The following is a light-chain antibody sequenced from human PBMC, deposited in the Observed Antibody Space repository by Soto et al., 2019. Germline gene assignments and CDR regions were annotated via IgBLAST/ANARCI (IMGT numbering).Light chain of an antibody. Sequence: SVLAQPASVSGSPGQSITISCTGTSSDVGNYNYVSWYQQYPGRVPKLLIYMVSNRASGVSNRFSGSKSDNTASLTISGLQAEDEADYFCTSPTPGSLYVFGTGTKVTVL. CDR1: SSDVGNYNY. CDR2: MVS. CDR3: TSPTPGSLYV. J-gene: IGLJ1*01. V-gene: IGLV2-14*01.